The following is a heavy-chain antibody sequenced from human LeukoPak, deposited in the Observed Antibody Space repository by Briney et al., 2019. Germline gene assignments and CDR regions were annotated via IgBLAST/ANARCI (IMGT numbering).Heavy chain of an antibody. CDR1: GGSMSNYH. V-gene: IGHV4-59*01. CDR3: ARGPSGSYNWFDP. Sequence: PSETLSLTCTVSGGSMSNYHWSWIRQPPGKGLEWIGYIYSSGSTNYNPSLKSRVTISVDTSKNQFSLRLSSVTAADTAVYYRARGPSGSYNWFDPWGQGTLVTVSS. D-gene: IGHD1-26*01. J-gene: IGHJ5*02. CDR2: IYSSGST.